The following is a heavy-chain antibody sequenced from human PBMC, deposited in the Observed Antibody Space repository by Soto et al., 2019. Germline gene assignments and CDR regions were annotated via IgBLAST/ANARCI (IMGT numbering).Heavy chain of an antibody. D-gene: IGHD2-15*01. Sequence: EVQLLESGGGLVQPGGSLRLSCAASGFTFSSYAMSWVRQAPGKGLEWVSAISGSGGSTYYADSVKGRFTISRDNSKNTLYLQMYSLRAEDTAVYYCALREMGCSGGSCYSLLYYYYYMDVWRRGPTFTVSS. CDR3: ALREMGCSGGSCYSLLYYYYYMDV. CDR1: GFTFSSYA. J-gene: IGHJ6*03. V-gene: IGHV3-23*01. CDR2: ISGSGGST.